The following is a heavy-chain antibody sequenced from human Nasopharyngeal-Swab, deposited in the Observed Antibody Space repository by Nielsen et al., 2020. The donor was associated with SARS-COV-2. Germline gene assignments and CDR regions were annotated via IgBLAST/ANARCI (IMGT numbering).Heavy chain of an antibody. CDR3: ARDSMTTVTTGAFDI. J-gene: IGHJ3*02. CDR2: IWYDGSNK. D-gene: IGHD4-11*01. Sequence: GESLKISCAASGFTFSSCGMHWVRQAPGKGLEWVAVIWYDGSNKYYADSVKGRFTISRDNSKNTLYLQMNSLRAEDTAVYYCARDSMTTVTTGAFDIWGQGTMVTVSS. V-gene: IGHV3-33*01. CDR1: GFTFSSCG.